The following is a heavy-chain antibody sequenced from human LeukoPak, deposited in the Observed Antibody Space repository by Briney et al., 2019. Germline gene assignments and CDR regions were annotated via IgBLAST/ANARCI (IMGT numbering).Heavy chain of an antibody. D-gene: IGHD2-15*01. J-gene: IGHJ6*03. V-gene: IGHV7-4-1*02. CDR3: ARKSVAATPRDIVYQYYSMDV. Sequence: ASVKVSFKASGYTFTSYAMNWVRQAPGQGLEWMGGINTNTGNPTYAQGFTGRFVFPLDTSVSTAYLQISSLKAEDTAVYYCARKSVAATPRDIVYQYYSMDVWGKGTTVTISS. CDR1: GYTFTSYA. CDR2: INTNTGNP.